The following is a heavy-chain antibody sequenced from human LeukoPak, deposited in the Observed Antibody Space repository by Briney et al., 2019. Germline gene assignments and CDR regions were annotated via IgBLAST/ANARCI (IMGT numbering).Heavy chain of an antibody. CDR2: ISYDGSNK. V-gene: IGHV3-30*04. Sequence: LPGGSLRLSCAASGFTFSSYAMHWVRQAPGKGLEWVAVISYDGSNKYYADSVKGRFTISRDNSKNTLYLQMNSLRAEDTAVYYCARALRARFNPRGYSYGSLDYWGQGTLVTVSS. CDR3: ARALRARFNPRGYSYGSLDY. CDR1: GFTFSSYA. J-gene: IGHJ4*02. D-gene: IGHD5-18*01.